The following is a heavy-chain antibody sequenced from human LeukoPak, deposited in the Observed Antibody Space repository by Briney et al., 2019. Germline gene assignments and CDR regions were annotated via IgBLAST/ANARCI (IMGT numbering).Heavy chain of an antibody. D-gene: IGHD6-19*01. Sequence: SVKVSCKASGDTFGNYDFAWVRLAPGQGLEWLGGILPIASRPDYAQSFQDRITITADESTSTVSMELTSLRSDDTAVYYCARGGWQTTGWYADHWGQGTLVTVAS. J-gene: IGHJ5*02. CDR2: ILPIASRP. CDR1: GDTFGNYD. CDR3: ARGGWQTTGWYADH. V-gene: IGHV1-69*01.